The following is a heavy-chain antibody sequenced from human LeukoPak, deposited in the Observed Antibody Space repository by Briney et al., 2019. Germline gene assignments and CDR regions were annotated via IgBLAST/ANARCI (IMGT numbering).Heavy chain of an antibody. V-gene: IGHV4-59*01. Sequence: PSETLSLTCTVSGGSISSYYWSWIRQPPGKGLEWIGYIYYSGSTNYNPSLKSRVTISVDTSKNQFSLKLSSVTAADTAVYYCARVRWPQTGEISAWGQGTLVTVSS. CDR1: GGSISSYY. J-gene: IGHJ5*02. CDR2: IYYSGST. D-gene: IGHD7-27*01. CDR3: ARVRWPQTGEISA.